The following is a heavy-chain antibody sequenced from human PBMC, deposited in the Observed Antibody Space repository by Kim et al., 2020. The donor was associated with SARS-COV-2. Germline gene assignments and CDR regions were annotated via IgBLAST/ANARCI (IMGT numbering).Heavy chain of an antibody. Sequence: GESLKISCKAAGFTFTDFWIGWVRRIPGKGLEWIGIIYPYDSDIRYSPSFQGQVTISADESISTAYLQWGSLKASDTAMYYCARQPPTFAFDFWGQGTLV. D-gene: IGHD3-3*01. V-gene: IGHV5-51*01. J-gene: IGHJ4*02. CDR2: IYPYDSDI. CDR3: ARQPPTFAFDF. CDR1: GFTFTDFW.